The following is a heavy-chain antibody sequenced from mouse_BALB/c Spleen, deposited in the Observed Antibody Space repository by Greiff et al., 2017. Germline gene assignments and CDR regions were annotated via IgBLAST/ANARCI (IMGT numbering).Heavy chain of an antibody. CDR1: GFTFTDYY. CDR3: ARLYYDYDGAWFAY. V-gene: IGHV7-3*02. Sequence: EVQVVESGGGLVQPGGSLRLSCATSGFTFTDYYMSWVRQPPGKALEWLGFIRNKANGYTTEYSASVKGRFTISRDNSQSILYLQMNTLRAEDSATYYCARLYYDYDGAWFAYWGQGNLVTVS. J-gene: IGHJ3*01. CDR2: IRNKANGYTT. D-gene: IGHD2-4*01.